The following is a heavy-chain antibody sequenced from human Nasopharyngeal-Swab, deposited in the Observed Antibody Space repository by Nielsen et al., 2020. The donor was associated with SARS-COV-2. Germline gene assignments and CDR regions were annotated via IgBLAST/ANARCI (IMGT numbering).Heavy chain of an antibody. CDR2: ISWNSGSI. CDR3: AAYGSGSYYTL. CDR1: GFTFADYA. Sequence: SLKISCAASGFTFADYAMPWVRQAPGKGLEWVSGISWNSGSIGYADSVKGRFTISRDNAKNSLYLQMNSLRAEDTALYYCAAYGSGSYYTLWGQGTLVTVSS. V-gene: IGHV3-9*01. J-gene: IGHJ4*02. D-gene: IGHD3-10*01.